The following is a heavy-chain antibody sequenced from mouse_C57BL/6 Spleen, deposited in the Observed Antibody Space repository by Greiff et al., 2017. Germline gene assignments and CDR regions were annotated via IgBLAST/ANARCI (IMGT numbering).Heavy chain of an antibody. J-gene: IGHJ4*01. CDR1: GYTFTDYY. Sequence: QVQLQQSGPELVKPGASVKISCKASGYTFTDYYMNWVKQRPGQGLEWIGWIFPGSGSTYYNEKFKGKATLTVDKSSSTAYMLLSSLTSEDSAVYYCARTYYSNYDAMDYWGQGTSGTVSS. CDR2: IFPGSGST. CDR3: ARTYYSNYDAMDY. V-gene: IGHV1-75*01. D-gene: IGHD2-5*01.